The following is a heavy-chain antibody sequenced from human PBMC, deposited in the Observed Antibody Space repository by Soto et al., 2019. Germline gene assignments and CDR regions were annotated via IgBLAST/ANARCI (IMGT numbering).Heavy chain of an antibody. CDR3: AKRYSGSYYAAFDV. J-gene: IGHJ3*01. V-gene: IGHV3-23*01. D-gene: IGHD1-26*01. CDR1: GFTFSTYP. Sequence: EMQLLESGGGLVQPGGSLRLSCAASGFTFSTYPMAWVRQAPGKGLEWVSSIHGSGETTYYADSVKGRFTISRDNSKNTLYLEMDNLRADDTAVYFCAKRYSGSYYAAFDVWGQGTMVTVSS. CDR2: IHGSGETT.